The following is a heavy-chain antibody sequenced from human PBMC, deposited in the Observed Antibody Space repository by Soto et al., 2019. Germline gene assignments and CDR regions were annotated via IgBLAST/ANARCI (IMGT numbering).Heavy chain of an antibody. Sequence: EASVKVSCKASGYTFTSYYMHWVRQAPGQGLEWMGIINPSGGSTSYAQKFQGRVTMTRDTSTSTVYMELSSLRSEDTAVYYCARDGPRYYDFWSGSHSTVYYYYGMDVWGQGTTVTVSS. D-gene: IGHD3-3*01. J-gene: IGHJ6*02. CDR3: ARDGPRYYDFWSGSHSTVYYYYGMDV. V-gene: IGHV1-46*01. CDR2: INPSGGST. CDR1: GYTFTSYY.